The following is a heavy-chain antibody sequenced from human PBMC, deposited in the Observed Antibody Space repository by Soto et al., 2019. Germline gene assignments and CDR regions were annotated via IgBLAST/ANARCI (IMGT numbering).Heavy chain of an antibody. J-gene: IGHJ6*02. CDR2: IWYDGSNK. CDR1: GFTFSSYG. CDR3: GLERFGGHRRYYYYGMDV. Sequence: QVQLVESGGGVVQPGRSLRLSCAASGFTFSSYGMHWVRQAPGKGLEWVAVIWYDGSNKYYADSVKGRFTISRDNSNNTLYLQMNSLRAEDTAVYYCGLERFGGHRRYYYYGMDVWCQGTTVTVSS. D-gene: IGHD3-10*01. V-gene: IGHV3-33*01.